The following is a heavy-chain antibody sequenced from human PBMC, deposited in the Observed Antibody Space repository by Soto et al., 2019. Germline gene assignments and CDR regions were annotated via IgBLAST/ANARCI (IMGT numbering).Heavy chain of an antibody. CDR3: ARVIPSFSGSNLFDY. V-gene: IGHV3-53*02. J-gene: IGHJ4*02. CDR1: GFTVSSNY. Sequence: EVQLVETGGGLIQPGGSLRLSCAASGFTVSSNYMSWVRQAPGKGLEWVSVIYSGGSTYYADSVKGRFTISGDNSKNTLYLQMNSLRAEDTAVYYCARVIPSFSGSNLFDYWGQGTLVTVSS. D-gene: IGHD2-2*01. CDR2: IYSGGST.